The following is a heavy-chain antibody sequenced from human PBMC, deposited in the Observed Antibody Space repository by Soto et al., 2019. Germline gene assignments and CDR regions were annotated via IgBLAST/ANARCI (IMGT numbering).Heavy chain of an antibody. CDR3: ARVRGIAVAGLPGHPSLVQKYFQH. CDR2: INHSGST. CDR1: GGSFSGYY. V-gene: IGHV4-34*01. J-gene: IGHJ1*01. Sequence: SETLSLTCAVYGGSFSGYYWSWIRQPPGKGLEWIGEINHSGSTNYNPSLKSRVTISVDTSKNQFSLKLSSVTAADTAVYYCARVRGIAVAGLPGHPSLVQKYFQHWGQGTLVTVSS. D-gene: IGHD6-19*01.